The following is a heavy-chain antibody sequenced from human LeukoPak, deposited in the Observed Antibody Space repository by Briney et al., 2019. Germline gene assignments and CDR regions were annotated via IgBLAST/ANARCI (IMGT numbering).Heavy chain of an antibody. J-gene: IGHJ5*02. CDR2: ISAYNGNT. CDR1: GYTLTELS. V-gene: IGHV1-18*01. Sequence: ASVKVSCKVSGYTLTELSMHWVRQAPGQGLEWMGWISAYNGNTNYAQKLQGRVTMTTDTSTSTAYMELRSLRSDDTAVYYCARVKGGIAVAGTRNNWFDPWGQGTLVTVSS. CDR3: ARVKGGIAVAGTRNNWFDP. D-gene: IGHD6-19*01.